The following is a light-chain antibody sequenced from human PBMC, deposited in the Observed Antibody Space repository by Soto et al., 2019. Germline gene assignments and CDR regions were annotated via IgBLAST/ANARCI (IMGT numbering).Light chain of an antibody. CDR3: QHYVERSPIT. J-gene: IGKJ1*01. CDR2: DTS. Sequence: EFVLAQSPGTLSLSPGEGATLSCRASQSLTNSFIAWYQQKPGQAPRLLIYDTSIRASGIPDRFSGSGSGTDFTLTISRLEPEDFALYYCQHYVERSPITFGQGTKVDIK. CDR1: QSLTNSF. V-gene: IGKV3-20*01.